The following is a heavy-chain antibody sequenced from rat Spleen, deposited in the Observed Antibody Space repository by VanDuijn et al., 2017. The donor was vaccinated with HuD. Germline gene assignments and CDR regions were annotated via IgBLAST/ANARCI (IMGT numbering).Heavy chain of an antibody. CDR3: TRSGFYYSSYVPFFDY. J-gene: IGHJ2*01. CDR1: GFSLTTNS. Sequence: QVQLKESGPGLVQPSQTLSLTCTVSGFSLTTNSVHWVRQPPGKGLERMGGVWGDGSTDYDLALKSRLIISRDTSKSQVFLKMNSLQTDDTAIYFCTRSGFYYSSYVPFFDYWGQGVLVTVSS. CDR2: VWGDGST. D-gene: IGHD1-2*01. V-gene: IGHV2-1*01.